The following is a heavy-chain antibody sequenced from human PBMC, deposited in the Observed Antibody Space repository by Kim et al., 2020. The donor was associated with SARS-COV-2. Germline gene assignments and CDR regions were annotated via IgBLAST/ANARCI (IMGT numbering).Heavy chain of an antibody. V-gene: IGHV3-48*03. CDR3: ARAPVYYYGSSGLLDC. J-gene: IGHJ4*02. Sequence: GGSLRLSCAASGFTFSSYEMNWVRQAPGKGLEWVGYISSSGSTIYYADSVKGRCTISRDNAKTSLYLQMNSLRAEHTASYSCARAPVYYYGSSGLLDCWGAGTLVTASS. D-gene: IGHD3-22*01. CDR2: ISSSGSTI. CDR1: GFTFSSYE.